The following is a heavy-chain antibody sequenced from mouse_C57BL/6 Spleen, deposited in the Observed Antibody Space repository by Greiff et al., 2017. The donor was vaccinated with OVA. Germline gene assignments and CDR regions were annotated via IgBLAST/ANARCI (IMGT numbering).Heavy chain of an antibody. D-gene: IGHD1-1*01. CDR2: IYSRSGNT. V-gene: IGHV1-81*01. CDR3: ANYYGSSYPFAY. J-gene: IGHJ3*01. CDR1: GYTFTSYG. Sequence: QVQLQQSGAELARPGASVKLSCQASGYTFTSYGISWVKQRTGQGLEWIGEIYSRSGNTYYNEKFKGKATLTADKSSSTAYMELRSLTSEDSAVYFCANYYGSSYPFAYWGQGTLVTVSA.